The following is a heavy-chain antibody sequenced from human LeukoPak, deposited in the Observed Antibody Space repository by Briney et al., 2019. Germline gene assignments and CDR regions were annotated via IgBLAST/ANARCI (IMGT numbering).Heavy chain of an antibody. J-gene: IGHJ5*01. Sequence: PETLSLTRAVYGGSFCGNYWSWSRQPPGKGLERIGEINQSGITNYNPPLKSRATISVDTSKNQSSMKLIYVTAADTAVYYCARDYPPRTMVRGDWFDTWGQGTLVTVSS. D-gene: IGHD4-23*01. CDR1: GGSFCGNY. CDR3: ARDYPPRTMVRGDWFDT. CDR2: INQSGIT. V-gene: IGHV4-34*01.